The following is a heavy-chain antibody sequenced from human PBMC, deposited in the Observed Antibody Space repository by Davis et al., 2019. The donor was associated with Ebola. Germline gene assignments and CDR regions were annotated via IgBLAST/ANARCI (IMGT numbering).Heavy chain of an antibody. Sequence: SVKVSCKASGGTFSTYAISWVRQAPGQGLEWMGGITPIFATANYAQRFQGRVTMTRDTSITTTYMELSSLRTDDTAIYYCAREFLVTGYKCADLWGQGTLVTVSS. D-gene: IGHD3-9*01. CDR3: AREFLVTGYKCADL. CDR1: GGTFSTYA. V-gene: IGHV1-69*05. J-gene: IGHJ5*02. CDR2: ITPIFATA.